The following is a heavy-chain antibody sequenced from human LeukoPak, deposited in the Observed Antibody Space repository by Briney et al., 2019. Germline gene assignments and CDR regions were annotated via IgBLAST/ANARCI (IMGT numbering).Heavy chain of an antibody. Sequence: ASVKVSCKTSGYTFTSFGISWVRQAPGQGLEWMGWISTYYGDATYARRFQARVSMTRDTSTSTAYMELRSLRSDDTAVYYCATAYGSQSSPEYWGQGALVTVSS. CDR2: ISTYYGDA. D-gene: IGHD3-10*01. CDR1: GYTFTSFG. CDR3: ATAYGSQSSPEY. J-gene: IGHJ4*02. V-gene: IGHV1-18*01.